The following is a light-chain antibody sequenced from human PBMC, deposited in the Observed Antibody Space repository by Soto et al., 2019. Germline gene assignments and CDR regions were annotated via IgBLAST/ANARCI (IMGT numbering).Light chain of an antibody. Sequence: QSVLTQPPSASGTPGQRVIISCSGSSSNIGSNSVNWYQQLPGTAPKLLIYSTNQRPSGVPDRFSGSKSDTSASLAISGLQSEDEADYYCAAWDDSLNGEVVFGGGTKLTVL. J-gene: IGLJ2*01. CDR3: AAWDDSLNGEVV. CDR1: SSNIGSNS. CDR2: STN. V-gene: IGLV1-44*01.